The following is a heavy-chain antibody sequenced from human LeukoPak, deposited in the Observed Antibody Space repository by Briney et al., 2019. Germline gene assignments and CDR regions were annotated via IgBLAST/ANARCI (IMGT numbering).Heavy chain of an antibody. CDR2: ISGSGGST. D-gene: IGHD3-16*02. CDR1: VFTFSSYA. J-gene: IGHJ6*02. Sequence: GASLRLSCAASVFTFSSYAMSWVRQAPGKGLEWVSAISGSGGSTYYADSVKGRFTISRDNSKNTLYLQMNSLRAEDTAVYYCAKDGPQVSAMDVWGQGTTVTVSS. CDR3: AKDGPQVSAMDV. V-gene: IGHV3-23*01.